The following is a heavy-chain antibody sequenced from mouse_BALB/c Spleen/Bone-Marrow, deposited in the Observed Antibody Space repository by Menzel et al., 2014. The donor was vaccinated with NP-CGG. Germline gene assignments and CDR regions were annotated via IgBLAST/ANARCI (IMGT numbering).Heavy chain of an antibody. J-gene: IGHJ4*01. D-gene: IGHD2-1*01. CDR3: ARYGNGLMDY. V-gene: IGHV14-3*02. CDR2: IYPANGDT. CDR1: GFNIKDTY. Sequence: EVHLVESGAELVKPGASAKLSCTASGFNIKDTYMHWVKQRPEQGLEWIGRIYPANGDTKYDPKFQGKATITADTSSNTAYLQLSSLTSEDTAVYYCARYGNGLMDYWGQGTSVTVSS.